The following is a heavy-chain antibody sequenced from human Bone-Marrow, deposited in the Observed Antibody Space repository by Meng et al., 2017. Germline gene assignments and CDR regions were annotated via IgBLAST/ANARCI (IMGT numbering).Heavy chain of an antibody. CDR1: GGSISSYY. J-gene: IGHJ4*02. CDR2: IYTSGST. D-gene: IGHD3-10*01. V-gene: IGHV4-4*07. CDR3: ARGVRGVKTFDY. Sequence: LRLSCTVPGGSISSYYWSWIRQPAGKGLEWIGRIYTSGSTNYNPSLKSRVTMSVDTSKNQFSLKLSSVTAADTAVYYCARGVRGVKTFDYWGQGTLVTVSS.